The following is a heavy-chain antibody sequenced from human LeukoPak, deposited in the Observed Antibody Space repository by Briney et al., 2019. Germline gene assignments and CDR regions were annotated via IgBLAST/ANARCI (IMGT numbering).Heavy chain of an antibody. Sequence: ASVKVSCKVSGYTLTELSMHWVRQGPGKGLEWMGGFDPEDGETIYAQKFQGRVTMTEDTSTDTAYMELSSLKSEDTAVYYCATGGIYCSSTSCPSGTWGQGTLATVSS. CDR2: FDPEDGET. CDR1: GYTLTELS. V-gene: IGHV1-24*01. J-gene: IGHJ5*02. CDR3: ATGGIYCSSTSCPSGT. D-gene: IGHD2-2*01.